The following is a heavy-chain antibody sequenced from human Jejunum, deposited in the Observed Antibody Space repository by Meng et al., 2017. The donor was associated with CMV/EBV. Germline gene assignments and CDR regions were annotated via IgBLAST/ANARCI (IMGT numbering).Heavy chain of an antibody. D-gene: IGHD3-10*01. Sequence: YCVGSGFAFSDYYMSWIRKTPGKGLWWISYISNSGATIYSADSLKGRFTISRDNGKNSVFLQMNSLTADDTGVYYCARGGGWFQEFYWGQGALVTVSS. CDR2: ISNSGATI. CDR3: ARGGGWFQEFY. CDR1: GFAFSDYY. J-gene: IGHJ4*02. V-gene: IGHV3-11*01.